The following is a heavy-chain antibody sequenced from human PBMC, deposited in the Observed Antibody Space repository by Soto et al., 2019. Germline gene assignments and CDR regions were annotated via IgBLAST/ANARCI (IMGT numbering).Heavy chain of an antibody. V-gene: IGHV4-4*02. Sequence: QVQLQQSGPGLVKSSGTLSLTCAVYGGSISSDHWWTWVRQPPGKGLEWVGEIYHSGSTAYSPSLKSRVTRSVDKSKNQVSLYLRSVTAADAAVYYCTRRPFRTRSGGVALWGQGTLVTVSS. D-gene: IGHD6-19*01. CDR3: TRRPFRTRSGGVAL. CDR1: GGSISSDHW. J-gene: IGHJ4*02. CDR2: IYHSGST.